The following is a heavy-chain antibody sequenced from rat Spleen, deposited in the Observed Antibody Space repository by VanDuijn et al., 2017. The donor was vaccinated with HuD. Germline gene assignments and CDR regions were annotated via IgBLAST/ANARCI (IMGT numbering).Heavy chain of an antibody. CDR3: ATQHYYDGYYRDN. V-gene: IGHV2-1*01. CDR2: IWSGGST. Sequence: QVQLKESGPGLVQSSQTLSLICTVSGFSLISHSVHWVRQPPGKGLEWMGAIWSGGSTDYNSALKSRLSISRDTSKSQVFLKMNNLQTEDTAMYFCATQHYYDGYYRDNWGQGVMVTVSS. CDR1: GFSLISHS. J-gene: IGHJ2*01. D-gene: IGHD1-12*03.